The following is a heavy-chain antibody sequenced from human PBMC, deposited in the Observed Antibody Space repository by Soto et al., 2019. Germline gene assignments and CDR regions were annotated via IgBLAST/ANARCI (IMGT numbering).Heavy chain of an antibody. J-gene: IGHJ4*02. CDR1: GFTFSSYG. CDR3: AKDHETSGPELDY. Sequence: QVQLVESGGGVVQPGRSLRLSCAASGFTFSSYGMHWVRQAPGKGLEWVAVISYDGSNKYYADSVKGRFTISRDNSKNTLYLQMNSLRAEDTAVYYCAKDHETSGPELDYWGKGTLVTVSS. V-gene: IGHV3-30*18. CDR2: ISYDGSNK.